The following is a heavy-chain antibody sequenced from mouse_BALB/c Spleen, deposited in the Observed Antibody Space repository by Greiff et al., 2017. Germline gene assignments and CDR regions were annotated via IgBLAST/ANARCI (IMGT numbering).Heavy chain of an antibody. Sequence: EVKLVESGGGLVKPGGSLKLSCAASGFTFSSYTMSWVRQTPEKRLEWVATISSGGGNTYYPDSVKGRFTISRDNAKNNLYLQMSSLRSEDTALYYCARYPTVGPFYYAMDYWGQGTSVTVSS. D-gene: IGHD1-1*01. CDR1: GFTFSSYT. CDR3: ARYPTVGPFYYAMDY. V-gene: IGHV5-9*03. J-gene: IGHJ4*01. CDR2: ISSGGGNT.